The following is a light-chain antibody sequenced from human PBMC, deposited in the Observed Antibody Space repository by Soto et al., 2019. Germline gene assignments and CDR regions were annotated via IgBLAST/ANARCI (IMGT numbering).Light chain of an antibody. CDR3: QQFNSYPL. CDR1: QGISSA. J-gene: IGKJ4*02. V-gene: IGKV1-13*02. Sequence: AIQLTQSPSSLSASVGDRVTITCRASQGISSALAWYQQKPGKAPNLLIYDASSLESGVPSRFSGSGSGTDFTLTISSLQPEDFATYYCQQFNSYPLFGGGTKVEIK. CDR2: DAS.